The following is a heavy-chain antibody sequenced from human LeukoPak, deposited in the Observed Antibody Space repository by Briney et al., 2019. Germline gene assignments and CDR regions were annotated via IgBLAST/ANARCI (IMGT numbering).Heavy chain of an antibody. D-gene: IGHD7-27*01. CDR3: AKDGGLWVSAHWGDS. J-gene: IGHJ4*02. CDR2: ISGSAGKI. CDR1: GFTFSNYA. Sequence: GGSLRLSCVASGFTFSNYAMSWVRQAPEKGLDWVSVISGSAGKIRYADSVKGRFTISRDNSKNTLFLQMNSLRAEDTAVYYCAKDGGLWVSAHWGDSWGRGTLVTVSS. V-gene: IGHV3-23*01.